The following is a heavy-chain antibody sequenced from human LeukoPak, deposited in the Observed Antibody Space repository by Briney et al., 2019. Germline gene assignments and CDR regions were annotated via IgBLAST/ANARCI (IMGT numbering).Heavy chain of an antibody. D-gene: IGHD6-13*01. Sequence: PGGSLRLSCAASGFTFSSYEMNWVRQAPGKGLEWVSYISSSGSTIYYADSVKGRFTISRDNAMNSLYLQMNSLRAEDTAVYYCAREGGYSSSWYRGYYFDYWGQGTLVTVSS. J-gene: IGHJ4*02. CDR1: GFTFSSYE. V-gene: IGHV3-48*03. CDR2: ISSSGSTI. CDR3: AREGGYSSSWYRGYYFDY.